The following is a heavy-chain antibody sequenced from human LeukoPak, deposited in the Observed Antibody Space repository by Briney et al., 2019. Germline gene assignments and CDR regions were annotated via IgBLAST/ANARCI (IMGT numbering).Heavy chain of an antibody. CDR3: ARDRTIFGDTPIILTYFDY. D-gene: IGHD3-3*01. CDR1: GYSISSGYY. CDR2: IYHSGST. J-gene: IGHJ4*02. V-gene: IGHV4-38-2*02. Sequence: SETLSLTCTVSGYSISSGYYWGWIRQPPGKGLEWIGSIYHSGSTYYNPSLKSRVTISVDTSKNQFSLKLSSVTAADTAVYYCARDRTIFGDTPIILTYFDYWGQGTLVTVSS.